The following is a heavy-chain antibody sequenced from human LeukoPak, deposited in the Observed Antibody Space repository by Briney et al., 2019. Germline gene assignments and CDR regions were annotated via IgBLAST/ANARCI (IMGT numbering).Heavy chain of an antibody. Sequence: SETLSLTCTVSGGSISSGGYYWSWIRQHPGKGLEWIGYISYSGSTYYNPSLKSRLTISVDTSKNQFSLKLGSVTAADTAVYYCARQMSGSSGLDYWGQGTLVTVSS. CDR1: GGSISSGGYY. J-gene: IGHJ4*02. V-gene: IGHV4-31*03. D-gene: IGHD6-19*01. CDR2: ISYSGST. CDR3: ARQMSGSSGLDY.